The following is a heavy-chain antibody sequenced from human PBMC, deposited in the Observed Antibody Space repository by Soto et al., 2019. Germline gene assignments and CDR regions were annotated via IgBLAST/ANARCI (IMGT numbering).Heavy chain of an antibody. Sequence: QVQLVQSGPEVKKSGSSVKVSCKLSGGTFTSDTISWLRLAPGQGLEWMGRIVPILGTGNYAQKFQGRVTITEDRSTNTGYMELSRLTSEDTVFYCGAREEGSYNMGTFPFYSMDVWGNGTTVTVSS. CDR2: IVPILGTG. V-gene: IGHV1-69*08. CDR3: AREEGSYNMGTFPFYSMDV. J-gene: IGHJ6*03. CDR1: GGTFTSDT. D-gene: IGHD3-10*01.